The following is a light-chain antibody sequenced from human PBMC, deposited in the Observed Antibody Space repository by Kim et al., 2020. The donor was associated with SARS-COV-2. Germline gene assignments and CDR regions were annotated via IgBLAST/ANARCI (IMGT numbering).Light chain of an antibody. V-gene: IGLV1-44*01. CDR3: AAWDDSLNSYV. J-gene: IGLJ1*01. CDR2: ANN. Sequence: QSVLTQPPSASGTPGQRVTISCSGSSSNIGSNSVHWYQQLPGTAPKLLIYANNQRPSGVPDRFSGSNSGTSASLAISGLQSEDEADYYCAAWDDSLNSYVVGTGTKVT. CDR1: SSNIGSNS.